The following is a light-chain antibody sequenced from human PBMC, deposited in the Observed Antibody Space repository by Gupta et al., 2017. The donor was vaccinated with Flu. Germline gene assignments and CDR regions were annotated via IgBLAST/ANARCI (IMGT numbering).Light chain of an antibody. CDR3: QSYDTSRSGSV. J-gene: IGLJ3*02. CDR2: SNN. V-gene: IGLV1-40*01. Sequence: GYDVHWYHQLPGAAPKLLIYSNNIRPSGVPDRVSGSKSGTSASLAITGLQAGDEGDYYCQSYDTSRSGSVFGGGTTLTVL. CDR1: GYD.